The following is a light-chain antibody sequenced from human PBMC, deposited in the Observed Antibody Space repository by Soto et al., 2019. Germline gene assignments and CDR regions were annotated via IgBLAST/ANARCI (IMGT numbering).Light chain of an antibody. CDR1: SSNIGAGYD. Sequence: QAVVTQPPSVSGAPGQRVTISCTGSSSNIGAGYDVHWYQQLPATPPKLLIYGNSNRPSGVPVRVSGSKSGSSASLAITWLQAEDEADYDCQSYSSSLSGCVFGGGTKLTVL. CDR3: QSYSSSLSGCV. CDR2: GNS. V-gene: IGLV1-40*01. J-gene: IGLJ3*02.